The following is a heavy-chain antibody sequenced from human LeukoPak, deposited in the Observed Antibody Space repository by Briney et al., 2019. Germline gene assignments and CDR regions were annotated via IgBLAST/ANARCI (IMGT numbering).Heavy chain of an antibody. V-gene: IGHV3-23*01. CDR1: GFTFSSYA. CDR2: ISGSGGST. J-gene: IGHJ4*02. Sequence: GGSLRLSCAASGFTFSSYAMSWVRQAPGKGLEWVSAISGSGGSTYYADSVKGRFTISRDNAKNSLYLQMNSLRAEDTAMYYCARRPSGYYDGYYFDYWGQGTLVTVSS. D-gene: IGHD3-22*01. CDR3: ARRPSGYYDGYYFDY.